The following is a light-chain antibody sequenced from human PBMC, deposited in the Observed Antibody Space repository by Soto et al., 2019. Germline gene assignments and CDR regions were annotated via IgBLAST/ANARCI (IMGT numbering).Light chain of an antibody. CDR1: SSNIGAGYD. CDR2: GNS. V-gene: IGLV1-40*01. J-gene: IGLJ3*02. CDR3: QSYDSSLSAWV. Sequence: QSVLTQPPSVSGAPGQRVTISCTGSSSNIGAGYDVHWYQQLPGTAPKLLIYGNSNRPSGVPDRFSGSKSGTSASLAITGLQAEDEADYHCQSYDSSLSAWVLGGGTKLTVL.